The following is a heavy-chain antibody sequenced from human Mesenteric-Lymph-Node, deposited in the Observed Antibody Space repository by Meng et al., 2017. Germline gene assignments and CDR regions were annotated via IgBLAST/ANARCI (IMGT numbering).Heavy chain of an antibody. CDR3: ARSYCGGDCSTFDY. V-gene: IGHV4-59*01. Sequence: GSLRLSCTVSGGSISSYYWSWIRQHQGQGLEWIGYIYYSGSTNYNPSLKSRVTISVDTSKNQFSLKLSSVTAADTAVYYCARSYCGGDCSTFDYWGQGTLVTVSS. CDR2: IYYSGST. D-gene: IGHD2-21*02. CDR1: GGSISSYY. J-gene: IGHJ4*02.